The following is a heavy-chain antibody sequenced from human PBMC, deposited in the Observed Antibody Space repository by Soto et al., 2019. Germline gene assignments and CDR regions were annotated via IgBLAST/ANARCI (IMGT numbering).Heavy chain of an antibody. Sequence: EVHLLESGGGLVPPGGSLRLSCTASGFTVTKFAMSWVRQAPGKGLEWVSLLSGTADSTHYEDSVKGRFTISRDDSKATLYMQMTGRRAEDTAVDYCAKENGNYGSGTVAHWGPGTLVTVSS. D-gene: IGHD3-10*01. V-gene: IGHV3-23*01. J-gene: IGHJ4*02. CDR3: AKENGNYGSGTVAH. CDR2: LSGTADST. CDR1: GFTVTKFA.